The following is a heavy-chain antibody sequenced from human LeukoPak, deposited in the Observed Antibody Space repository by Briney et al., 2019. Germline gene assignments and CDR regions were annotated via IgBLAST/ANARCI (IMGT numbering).Heavy chain of an antibody. CDR1: GFTFSSYA. J-gene: IGHJ4*02. CDR3: AKSPNPYDSSGYVY. V-gene: IGHV3-23*01. Sequence: PGGSLRLSCAASGFTFSSYAMSWVRRAPGKGLEWVSAISGSGGSTYYADSVKGRFTISRDNSKNTLYLQMNSLRAEDTAVYYCAKSPNPYDSSGYVYWGQGTLVTVSS. CDR2: ISGSGGST. D-gene: IGHD3-22*01.